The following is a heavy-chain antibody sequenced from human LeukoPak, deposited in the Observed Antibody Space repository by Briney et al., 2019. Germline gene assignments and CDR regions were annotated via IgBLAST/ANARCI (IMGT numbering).Heavy chain of an antibody. V-gene: IGHV3-23*01. CDR2: ISGSGGST. CDR1: GFTFSSYA. D-gene: IGHD6-19*01. J-gene: IGHJ2*01. Sequence: GGSLRLSCAASGFTFSSYAMSWVRQAPGKGLEWVSAISGSGGSTYYADSVKGRFTISRDNSKNTLYLQMNSLRAEDAAVYYCAKGAYSSGWHYWYFDLWSRGTLVTVSS. CDR3: AKGAYSSGWHYWYFDL.